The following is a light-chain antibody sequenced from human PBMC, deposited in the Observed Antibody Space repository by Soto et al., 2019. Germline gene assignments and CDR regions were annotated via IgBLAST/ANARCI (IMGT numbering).Light chain of an antibody. CDR1: QDISVY. Sequence: DIQMTQSPSSLSASVGDRVTITCRASQDISVYLAWYQQKPGKVPKLLIYSASTLQSGVPSRFSGSGSGTDFTLTISSLQPEDVATYYCQKFNTAPLTFGQATRLEIQ. J-gene: IGKJ5*01. V-gene: IGKV1-27*01. CDR2: SAS. CDR3: QKFNTAPLT.